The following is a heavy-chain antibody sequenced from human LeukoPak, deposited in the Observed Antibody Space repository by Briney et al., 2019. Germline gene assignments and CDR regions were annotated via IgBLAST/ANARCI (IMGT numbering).Heavy chain of an antibody. CDR1: GGSISSSSYY. Sequence: SETLSLTCTVSGGSISSSSYYWGWLRQPPGTGLEWIGSIYYSGSTYYNPSLKSRVTISVDTSKNQFSLKLSSVTAADTAVYYCARPRSSGWYLGNAFDIWGQGTMVTVSS. J-gene: IGHJ3*02. CDR3: ARPRSSGWYLGNAFDI. D-gene: IGHD6-19*01. V-gene: IGHV4-39*01. CDR2: IYYSGST.